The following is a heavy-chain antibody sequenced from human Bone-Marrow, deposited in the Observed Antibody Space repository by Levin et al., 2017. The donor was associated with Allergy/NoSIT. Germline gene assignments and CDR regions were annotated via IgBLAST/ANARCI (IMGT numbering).Heavy chain of an antibody. CDR3: AHTAAGPYYFDY. V-gene: IGHV2-5*02. CDR1: GFSLSASGAA. J-gene: IGHJ4*02. D-gene: IGHD6-19*01. CDR2: IFWDDDN. Sequence: SGPTLVKPTQTLTLTCTFSGFSLSASGAAVGWIRQPPGKALEWLALIFWDDDNRYSPSLKTRLTITKGTSTNQVVLTMTNMDPVETATYYCAHTAAGPYYFDYWGQGALVTVSS.